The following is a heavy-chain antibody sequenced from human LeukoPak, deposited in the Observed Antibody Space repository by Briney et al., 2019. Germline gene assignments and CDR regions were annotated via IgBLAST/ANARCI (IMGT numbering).Heavy chain of an antibody. CDR3: ARTQQLVDY. V-gene: IGHV3-30*04. CDR1: GFTFSSYA. Sequence: GGSLRLSCAASGFTFSSYAMHWVRQAPGKGLEWVAVISYDGSNKYYADSVKGRFTISRDNSKNTLYLQMNSLRAEDTAVYYCARTQQLVDYWGQGTLVTVSS. J-gene: IGHJ4*02. D-gene: IGHD6-13*01. CDR2: ISYDGSNK.